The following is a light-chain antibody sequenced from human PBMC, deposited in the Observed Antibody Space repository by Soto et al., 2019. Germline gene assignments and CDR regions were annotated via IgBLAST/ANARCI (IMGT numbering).Light chain of an antibody. Sequence: EIVLTQSPGTLSLSPGERATLSCRASQNVDSNYLAWYQQKPGQAPRIIIFGASGRATGIPDRFSGSGSGTDFTLTISRLEPEDFAVYYCQQYNSWPPITFGQGTRLEIK. J-gene: IGKJ5*01. V-gene: IGKV3-20*01. CDR2: GAS. CDR3: QQYNSWPPIT. CDR1: QNVDSNY.